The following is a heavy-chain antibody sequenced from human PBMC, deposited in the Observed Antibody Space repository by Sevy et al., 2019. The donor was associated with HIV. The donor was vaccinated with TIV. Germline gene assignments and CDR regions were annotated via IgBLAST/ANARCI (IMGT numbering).Heavy chain of an antibody. Sequence: SETLSLTCTVSGGSISSYYWSWIRQPAGKGLEWIGRIYTSGSTNYNPSLKSRVTMSVDTSKNQFSLKLSSVTAADTAVYYCARGTSMYYYDSSGYRGNAFDIWGLGTMVTVSS. CDR1: GGSISSYY. J-gene: IGHJ3*02. V-gene: IGHV4-4*07. D-gene: IGHD3-22*01. CDR2: IYTSGST. CDR3: ARGTSMYYYDSSGYRGNAFDI.